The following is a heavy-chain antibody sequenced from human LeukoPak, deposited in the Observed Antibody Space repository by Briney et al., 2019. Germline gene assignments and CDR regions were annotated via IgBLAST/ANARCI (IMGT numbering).Heavy chain of an antibody. CDR1: GGSISSYY. V-gene: IGHV4-59*08. D-gene: IGHD3-10*01. J-gene: IGHJ6*02. CDR2: IYYSGST. Sequence: SETLSLTCTVSGGSISSYYWSWIRQPPGKGLEWIGYIYYSGSTNYNPSLKSRVTISVDTSKNQFSLKLSSVTAADTAVYYCARHSGGVRGILGYYYGMDVWGQGTTVTLSS. CDR3: ARHSGGVRGILGYYYGMDV.